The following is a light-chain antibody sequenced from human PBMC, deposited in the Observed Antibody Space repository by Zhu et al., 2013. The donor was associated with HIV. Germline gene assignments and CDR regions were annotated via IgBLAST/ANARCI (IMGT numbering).Light chain of an antibody. CDR1: QGIRND. CDR2: TAS. CDR3: LQHNSYPRT. Sequence: DVQMSQSPSSLSAFVGDKVTITCRASQGIRNDLAWYQHKLGKAPKRLLYTASTFQSGVPSRFSASGSGTEFTLTITNLQPEDFATYYCLQHNSYPRTFGQGTKVEIK. V-gene: IGKV1-17*02. J-gene: IGKJ1*01.